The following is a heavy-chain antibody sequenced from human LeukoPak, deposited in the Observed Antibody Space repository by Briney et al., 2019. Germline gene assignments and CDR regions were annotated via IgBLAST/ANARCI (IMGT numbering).Heavy chain of an antibody. D-gene: IGHD1-14*01. CDR3: ARAAKITPRVSYMDV. J-gene: IGHJ6*03. V-gene: IGHV1-69*05. CDR2: IIPIFGTA. CDR1: GGTFSSYA. Sequence: SVKVSCKASGGTFSSYAISWVRQAPGQGLEWMGGIIPIFGTANYAQKFQGRVTITTDESTSTAYMELSSLRSEDTAVYYCARAAKITPRVSYMDVWGKGTTVTVSS.